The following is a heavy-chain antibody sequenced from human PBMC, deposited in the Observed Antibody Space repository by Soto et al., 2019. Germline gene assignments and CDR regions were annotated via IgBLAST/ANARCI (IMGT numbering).Heavy chain of an antibody. CDR3: ARRKERSGPNYFDY. V-gene: IGHV1-8*01. Sequence: ASVKVSCKDSGYTFITYDINWVRQATGQGLEWMGWMNPSNGNAGYAQKFQGRLTMTRNTSISTAYMELSSLRSDDTAVYFCARRKERSGPNYFDYWGQGSLVTVSS. CDR2: MNPSNGNA. J-gene: IGHJ4*02. D-gene: IGHD6-25*01. CDR1: GYTFITYD.